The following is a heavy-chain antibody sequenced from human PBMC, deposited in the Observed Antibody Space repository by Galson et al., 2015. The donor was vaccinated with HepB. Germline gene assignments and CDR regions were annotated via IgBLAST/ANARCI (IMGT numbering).Heavy chain of an antibody. V-gene: IGHV3-66*01. CDR1: GFTVSSNY. CDR2: IYSGGIT. J-gene: IGHJ6*02. D-gene: IGHD4-17*01. CDR3: ARDLCKRNGDYVCYYYYGMDV. Sequence: SLRLSCAASGFTVSSNYMSWVRQAPGKGLEWVSVIYSGGITYYADSVKGRFTISRDNSKNTLYLQMNSLRAEDTAVYYCARDLCKRNGDYVCYYYYGMDVWGQGTTVTVSS.